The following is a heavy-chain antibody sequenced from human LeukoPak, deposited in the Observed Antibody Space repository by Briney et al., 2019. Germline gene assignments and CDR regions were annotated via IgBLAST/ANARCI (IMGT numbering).Heavy chain of an antibody. V-gene: IGHV3-21*01. CDR2: ISSTSSYI. CDR3: ARLADGSSWYRKFDF. Sequence: GGSLRLSCVASGFTFSSYSMNWVRQATGKGLEWVSSISSTSSYIYYADSVKGRFTISRDNAKNSMFLQMNSLRAEDTALYYCARLADGSSWYRKFDFWGQGTLVTVAS. D-gene: IGHD6-13*01. CDR1: GFTFSSYS. J-gene: IGHJ4*02.